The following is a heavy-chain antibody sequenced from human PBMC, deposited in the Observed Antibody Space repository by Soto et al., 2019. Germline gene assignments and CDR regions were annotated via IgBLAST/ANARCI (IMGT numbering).Heavy chain of an antibody. D-gene: IGHD1-26*01. J-gene: IGHJ5*02. CDR2: LYSGGTT. CDR1: GFIVSNNY. CDR3: VRDRGGSYWLDP. Sequence: PGGSLRLSCAAPGFIVSNNYMSWVRQAPGKGLEWVSILYSGGTTYYADSVKGRFTFSRDNSENTVFLQMNNLRVEDTAVYYCVRDRGGSYWLDPWGQGTLVTVSS. V-gene: IGHV3-53*01.